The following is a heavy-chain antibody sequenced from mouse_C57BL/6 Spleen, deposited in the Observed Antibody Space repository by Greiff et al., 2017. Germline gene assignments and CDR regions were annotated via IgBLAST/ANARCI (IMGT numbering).Heavy chain of an antibody. CDR2: ISSGGSYT. V-gene: IGHV5-6*01. CDR3: ARHEDGNYVQYAIDY. CDR1: GFTFSSYG. Sequence: EVKLVESGGDLVKPGGSLKLSCAASGFTFSSYGMSWVRQTPDKRLEWVATISSGGSYTYYPDSLKGRFTMSRDNAKNTLYLQMSSLKSEDTAMYYCARHEDGNYVQYAIDYWGQGTSVTVSS. J-gene: IGHJ4*01. D-gene: IGHD2-1*01.